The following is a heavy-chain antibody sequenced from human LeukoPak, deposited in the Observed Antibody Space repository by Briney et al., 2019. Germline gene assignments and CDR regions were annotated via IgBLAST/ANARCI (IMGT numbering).Heavy chain of an antibody. Sequence: SETLSLTCAVYGGSFSGYYWSWIRQPPGKGLEWIGEINHSGSTNYNPSLKSRVTISVDTSKNQFSLKLSSVTAADTAVYYCARGPHYWGQGTLVTVSS. J-gene: IGHJ4*02. CDR1: GGSFSGYY. CDR3: ARGPHY. CDR2: INHSGST. V-gene: IGHV4-34*01.